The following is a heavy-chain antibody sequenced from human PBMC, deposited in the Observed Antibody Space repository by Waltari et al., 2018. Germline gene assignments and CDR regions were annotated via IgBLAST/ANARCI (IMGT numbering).Heavy chain of an antibody. Sequence: EVQLVESGGGLVPPGGSLRLSCAASGFTFSSHWLHWVRQAPGKGLVWVSRINSDGVIVTYADSVKGRFTISRDNAKNTLYLQMDSLRAEDTAVYYCARGMGDNWGQGTLVTVSS. D-gene: IGHD3-10*01. CDR3: ARGMGDN. CDR1: GFTFSSHW. J-gene: IGHJ4*02. CDR2: INSDGVIV. V-gene: IGHV3-74*03.